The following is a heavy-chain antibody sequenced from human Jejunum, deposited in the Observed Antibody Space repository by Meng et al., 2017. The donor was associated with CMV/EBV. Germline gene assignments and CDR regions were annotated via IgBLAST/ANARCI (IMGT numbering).Heavy chain of an antibody. CDR2: ITSSSSTI. CDR1: GLTFSSYS. V-gene: IGHV3-48*04. J-gene: IGHJ6*02. Sequence: AASGLTFSSYSMNWVRQAPGKGLEWVGYITSSSSTIYYADSVKGRFTISRDNAKNSLYLQINSLRAEDTAVYYCARDPVLNGLDVWGQGATVTVSS. CDR3: ARDPVLNGLDV.